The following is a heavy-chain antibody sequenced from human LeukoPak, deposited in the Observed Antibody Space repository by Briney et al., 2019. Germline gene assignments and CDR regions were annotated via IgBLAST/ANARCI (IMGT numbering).Heavy chain of an antibody. CDR3: ARSDSEQWLISGAFDI. CDR2: IYSGGST. J-gene: IGHJ3*02. V-gene: IGHV3-53*01. CDR1: GFTVRSNY. D-gene: IGHD6-19*01. Sequence: GGSLRLSCAASGFTVRSNYMSWVRQAPGKGLEWVSVIYSGGSTYYADSVKGRFTLSRDNSKNTVYLQMNSLRAADTAVYYCARSDSEQWLISGAFDIWGQGTMVTVSS.